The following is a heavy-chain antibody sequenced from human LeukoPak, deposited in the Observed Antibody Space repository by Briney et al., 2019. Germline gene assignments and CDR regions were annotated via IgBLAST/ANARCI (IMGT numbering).Heavy chain of an antibody. D-gene: IGHD5-12*01. J-gene: IGHJ6*03. CDR2: INTDGSST. Sequence: GGSLRLSCAASGFTFSSYWMHWVRQAPGKGLVWVSRINTDGSSTTYADSVEGRFTISRDNAKNTLSLQMNSLRADDTAVYYCASRLGGYDWGDYMDVWGKGTPVTVSS. V-gene: IGHV3-74*01. CDR3: ASRLGGYDWGDYMDV. CDR1: GFTFSSYW.